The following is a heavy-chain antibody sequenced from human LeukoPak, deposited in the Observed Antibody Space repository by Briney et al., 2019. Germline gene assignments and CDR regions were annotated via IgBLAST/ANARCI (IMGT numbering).Heavy chain of an antibody. CDR2: IKTDGST. CDR3: VRDYYFSVDY. CDR1: GFTFSSSF. Sequence: GGSLRLSCAASGFTFSSSFMYWVRHAPGKGLVWVSRIKTDGSTGYADSVRGRFTISRDNAKNTLYLQMNSLRAEDTAVYYCVRDYYFSVDYWGQGALVTVSS. V-gene: IGHV3-74*01. J-gene: IGHJ4*02. D-gene: IGHD3-3*01.